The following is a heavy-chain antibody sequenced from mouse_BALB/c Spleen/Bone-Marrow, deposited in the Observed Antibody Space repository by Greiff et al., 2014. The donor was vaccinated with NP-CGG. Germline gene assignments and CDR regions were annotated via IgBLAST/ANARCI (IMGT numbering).Heavy chain of an antibody. V-gene: IGHV3-2*02. D-gene: IGHD1-1*01. CDR3: AREGLPTVVDYFDY. Sequence: EVKLVESGPGLVKPSQSLSLTCTVTGYSITSDYAWNWIRQFPGNKLEWMGYISYSGSTSYNPSLKSRISITRDTSKNQFLLQLNSVTTEDTATYYCAREGLPTVVDYFDYWGQGTTLTVSS. CDR2: ISYSGST. CDR1: GYSITSDYA. J-gene: IGHJ2*01.